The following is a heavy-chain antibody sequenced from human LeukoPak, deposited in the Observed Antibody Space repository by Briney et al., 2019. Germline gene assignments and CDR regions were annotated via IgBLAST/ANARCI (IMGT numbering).Heavy chain of an antibody. Sequence: GGSLRLSCAASGFTFSSYSMNWVRQAPGKGLEWVSYISSSSSTIYYADSVKGRFTISRDNAKNSLYLQMNSLRAEDTAVYYCARDQGGGSYYNYYMDVWGKGTTVTVSS. D-gene: IGHD1-26*01. CDR1: GFTFSSYS. CDR3: ARDQGGGSYYNYYMDV. CDR2: ISSSSSTI. J-gene: IGHJ6*03. V-gene: IGHV3-48*01.